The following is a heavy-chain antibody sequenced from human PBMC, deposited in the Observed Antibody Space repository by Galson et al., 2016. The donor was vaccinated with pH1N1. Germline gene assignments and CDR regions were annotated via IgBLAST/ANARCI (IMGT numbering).Heavy chain of an antibody. V-gene: IGHV1-18*01. D-gene: IGHD2/OR15-2a*01. J-gene: IGHJ3*02. CDR1: GYTFTIYG. CDR3: ARALRPVSIPCEAFGI. CDR2: ISPYSGNT. Sequence: SVKVSCKASGYTFTIYGISWVRQAPGKGLEWMGWISPYSGNTKYAQKVQGSVTMTTEKSTGTSYMELRSLTSDDTAGYFCARALRPVSIPCEAFGIWGQGTMVTVSS.